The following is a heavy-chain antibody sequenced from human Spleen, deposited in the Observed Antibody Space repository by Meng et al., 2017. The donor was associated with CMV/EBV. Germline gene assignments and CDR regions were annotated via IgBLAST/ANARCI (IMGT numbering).Heavy chain of an antibody. Sequence: GGSLRLSCAASGFTFSDYLMHWVRQAPGRGLVWVSRINNDEHSTSYADSVKGRFTISRDNSKNMVSLEMHSLRSEDTAIYYCAKTLNGYGGQDYWGQGTLVTVSS. CDR1: GFTFSDYL. CDR3: AKTLNGYGGQDY. V-gene: IGHV3-74*01. CDR2: INNDEHST. J-gene: IGHJ4*02. D-gene: IGHD5-12*01.